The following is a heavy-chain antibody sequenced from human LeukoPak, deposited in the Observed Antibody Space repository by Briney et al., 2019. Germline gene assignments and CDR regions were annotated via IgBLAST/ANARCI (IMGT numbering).Heavy chain of an antibody. Sequence: SETLSLTCPVSGGSISSYYWSWIRQPPGKGLEWIGYIYYSGSTNYNPSLKSRVTISVDTSKNQFSLKLSSVTAADTAVYYCARANSGDYGPSYYYYGMDVWGQGATVTVSS. V-gene: IGHV4-59*01. CDR1: GGSISSYY. J-gene: IGHJ6*02. CDR3: ARANSGDYGPSYYYYGMDV. D-gene: IGHD4-17*01. CDR2: IYYSGST.